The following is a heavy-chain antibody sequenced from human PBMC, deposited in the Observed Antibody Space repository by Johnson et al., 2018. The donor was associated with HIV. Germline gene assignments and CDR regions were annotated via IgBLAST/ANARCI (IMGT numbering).Heavy chain of an antibody. Sequence: QVQLVESGGGLVQPWGSLRLSCAASGFIFSTHAMSWVRQAPGKGLEWVAVISFDGSNEYYTDSVKGRFTISSDNSKHTLYLQMNSLRAEDTASHYCVRGRVSMTVVDLRGGAFDIWGQGTTVTVSS. CDR2: ISFDGSNE. D-gene: IGHD3-22*01. J-gene: IGHJ3*02. V-gene: IGHV3-30*04. CDR1: GFIFSTHA. CDR3: VRGRVSMTVVDLRGGAFDI.